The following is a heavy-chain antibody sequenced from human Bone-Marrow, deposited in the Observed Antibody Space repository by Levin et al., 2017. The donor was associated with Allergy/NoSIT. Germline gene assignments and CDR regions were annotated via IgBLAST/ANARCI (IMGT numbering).Heavy chain of an antibody. CDR3: ARDQFRRATIGARWFDP. V-gene: IGHV3-7*01. D-gene: IGHD5-24*01. CDR1: GFTFSNSW. CDR2: IKEDGSEK. J-gene: IGHJ5*02. Sequence: GGSLRLSCAASGFTFSNSWMSWVRQTPGKGLEWVANIKEDGSEKYYVDSVKGRFTISRDNAKNSLYVQMNSLRAEDTAVYYCARDQFRRATIGARWFDPWGQGTLVIDSS.